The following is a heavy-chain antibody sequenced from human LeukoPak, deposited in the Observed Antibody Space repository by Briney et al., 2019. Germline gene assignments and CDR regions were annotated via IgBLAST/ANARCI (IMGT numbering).Heavy chain of an antibody. CDR2: ISAYNGNT. Sequence: ASVKVSCKASGYTFTGYYMHWVRQAPGQGLEWMGWISAYNGNTNYAQKLQGRVTMTTDTSTSTAYMELRSLRSDDTAVYYCARDGPMVDIVVVVAATLDYWGRGTLVTVSS. CDR3: ARDGPMVDIVVVVAATLDY. CDR1: GYTFTGYY. D-gene: IGHD2-15*01. V-gene: IGHV1-18*04. J-gene: IGHJ4*02.